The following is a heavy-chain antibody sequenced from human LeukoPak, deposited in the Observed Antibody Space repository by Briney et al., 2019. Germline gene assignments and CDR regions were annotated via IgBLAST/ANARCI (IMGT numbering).Heavy chain of an antibody. V-gene: IGHV3-23*01. J-gene: IGHJ4*02. CDR3: AKDSGGYSSSSFGS. Sequence: GGSLRLSCAASGFTFSSFAVSWVRQAPGKGLEWVAAISGSGGSIYYADSVKGRFTISRDNSKNTLYLQMNSLRAEDTAVYHCAKDSGGYSSSSFGSWGQGTLVTVSA. CDR1: GFTFSSFA. D-gene: IGHD6-13*01. CDR2: ISGSGGSI.